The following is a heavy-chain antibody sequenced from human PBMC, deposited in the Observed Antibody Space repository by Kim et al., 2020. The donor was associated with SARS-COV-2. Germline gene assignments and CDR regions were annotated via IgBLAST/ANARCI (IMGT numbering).Heavy chain of an antibody. CDR3: GRDPNYCSGGSCYGGWFAP. V-gene: IGHV4-59*01. J-gene: IGHJ5*02. Sequence: SETLSLTCTVSGGSISSYYWSWIRQPPGKGLEWIGYIYYSGSTNYNPSLKSRVTISVDTSKNQFSLKLSSVTAADTAVYYCGRDPNYCSGGSCYGGWFAPWGQGTLVTVSS. CDR1: GGSISSYY. D-gene: IGHD2-15*01. CDR2: IYYSGST.